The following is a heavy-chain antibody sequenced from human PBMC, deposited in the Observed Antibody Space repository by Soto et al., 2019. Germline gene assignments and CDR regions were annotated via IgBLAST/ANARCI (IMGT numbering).Heavy chain of an antibody. D-gene: IGHD4-4*01. CDR3: ARVRYSDNWHGLIDF. CDR2: IYHSGST. CDR1: GGSISGGALS. J-gene: IGHJ4*02. Sequence: TLSLTCPVSGGSISGGALSWSWIRQPPGRGLEWIGYIYHSGSTYYIPSLRSRVAISMDRAKNQFSLHLSSVTAEDTAVYFCARVRYSDNWHGLIDFWGLGNLV. V-gene: IGHV4-30-2*01.